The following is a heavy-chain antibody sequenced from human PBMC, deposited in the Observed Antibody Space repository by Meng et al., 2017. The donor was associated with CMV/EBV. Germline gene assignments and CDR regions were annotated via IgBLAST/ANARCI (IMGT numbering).Heavy chain of an antibody. V-gene: IGHV3-53*01. CDR3: AQSGGTYDFWSGYYTSSDTYGLDV. CDR1: GFTLSSNY. D-gene: IGHD3-3*01. Sequence: GESLKISFAASGFTLSSNYMSWVRQAPGKGLEWGSVIYSGGSTYYADSVKGRFTISRDNSKNTLYLQMNSLRAEDTAVYYCAQSGGTYDFWSGYYTSSDTYGLDVWGQGTTVTVSS. J-gene: IGHJ6*02. CDR2: IYSGGST.